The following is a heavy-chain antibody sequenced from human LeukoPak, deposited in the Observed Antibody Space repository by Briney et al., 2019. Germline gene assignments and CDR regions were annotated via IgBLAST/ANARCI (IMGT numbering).Heavy chain of an antibody. CDR1: GFRFSNFL. CDR3: ATTGNFYDMDV. V-gene: IGHV3-7*03. J-gene: IGHJ6*03. D-gene: IGHD1-1*01. CDR2: IKPDGSAK. Sequence: GGSLRLSCAASGFRFSNFLMSWVRQAPGKGLEWVANIKPDGSAKYYADSVKGQFTISRDNAKSSLYLQMSSLRAEDTAVYFCATTGNFYDMDVWGKGTTVTVSS.